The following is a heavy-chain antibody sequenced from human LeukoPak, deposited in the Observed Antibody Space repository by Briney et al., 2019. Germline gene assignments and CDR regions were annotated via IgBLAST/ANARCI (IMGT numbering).Heavy chain of an antibody. CDR1: GGSISSYY. CDR2: IYYSGST. V-gene: IGHV4-59*12. D-gene: IGHD3-22*01. Sequence: SETLSLTCTVSGGSISSYYWSWIRQPPGKGLEWIGYIYYSGSTNYKPSLKSRVTISVDKSKNQFSLKLSSVTAADTAVYYCASRVIVLVIMSAFDIWGQGTMVTVSS. CDR3: ASRVIVLVIMSAFDI. J-gene: IGHJ3*02.